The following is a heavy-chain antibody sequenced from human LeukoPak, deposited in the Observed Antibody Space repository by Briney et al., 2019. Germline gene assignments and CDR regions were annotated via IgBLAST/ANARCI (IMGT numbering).Heavy chain of an antibody. Sequence: NSSETLSLTCTVSGYSISSGYYWGWIRQPPGKGLEWIGEINHRGSTNYNPSLKSRVTISVDTSKNQFSLKLSSVTAADTAVYYCARRSRWLHSLDYWGQGTLVTVSS. D-gene: IGHD3-22*01. CDR3: ARRSRWLHSLDY. V-gene: IGHV4-38-2*02. J-gene: IGHJ4*02. CDR2: INHRGST. CDR1: GYSISSGYY.